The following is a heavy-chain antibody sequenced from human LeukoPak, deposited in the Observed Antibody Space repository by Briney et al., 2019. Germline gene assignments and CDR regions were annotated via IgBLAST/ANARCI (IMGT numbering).Heavy chain of an antibody. V-gene: IGHV3-30*04. CDR2: ISYNGSNK. Sequence: PGGSLRLSCAASRFTFSSYAMHWVRQAPGKGLEWVAVISYNGSNKYYADSVKGRFTISRDDSKNTLDLQMNSLRAEDTAVYYCARVRGYSTRWYDYYFFGMDVWGQGTTVTVSS. J-gene: IGHJ6*02. CDR1: RFTFSSYA. CDR3: ARVRGYSTRWYDYYFFGMDV. D-gene: IGHD6-13*01.